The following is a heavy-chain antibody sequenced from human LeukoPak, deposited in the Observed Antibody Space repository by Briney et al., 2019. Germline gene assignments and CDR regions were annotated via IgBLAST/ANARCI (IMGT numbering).Heavy chain of an antibody. D-gene: IGHD3-16*02. V-gene: IGHV1-18*01. CDR1: GYTFTSYG. J-gene: IGHJ4*02. Sequence: ASVKVFCKASGYTFTSYGISWVRQAPGQGLEWMGWISAYNGNTNYAQKLQGRVTMTTDTSTSTAYMELRSLRSDDTAVYYCARRESLGYYDYVWGSYRQGYYFDYWGQGTLVTVSS. CDR3: ARRESLGYYDYVWGSYRQGYYFDY. CDR2: ISAYNGNT.